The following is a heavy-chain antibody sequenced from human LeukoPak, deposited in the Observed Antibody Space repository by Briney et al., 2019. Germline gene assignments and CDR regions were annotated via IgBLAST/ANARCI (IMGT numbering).Heavy chain of an antibody. Sequence: SVKVSCKASGGTFSSYAISWVRQAPGQGLEWMGGIIPIFGTANYAQKFQGRVTITTDESTSTAYMELSSLRSEDTAVYYCAREGRYDYRIGQNWFDPWGQGTLVTVSS. CDR1: GGTFSSYA. V-gene: IGHV1-69*05. CDR2: IIPIFGTA. D-gene: IGHD5-12*01. CDR3: AREGRYDYRIGQNWFDP. J-gene: IGHJ5*02.